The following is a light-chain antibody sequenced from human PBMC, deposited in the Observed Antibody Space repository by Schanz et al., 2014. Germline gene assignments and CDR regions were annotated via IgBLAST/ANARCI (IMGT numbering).Light chain of an antibody. V-gene: IGLV1-44*01. Sequence: QSVLTQPPSASGTPGQRVTISCSGGSPNIGINAVNWYQHFPGTAPKLLIYSDNQRPSGVPDRFFGSKSGTSASLAISGLPYEHEAEYYCAAWDDSLNAYVFGTGTKVTVL. CDR3: AAWDDSLNAYV. CDR2: SDN. CDR1: SPNIGINA. J-gene: IGLJ1*01.